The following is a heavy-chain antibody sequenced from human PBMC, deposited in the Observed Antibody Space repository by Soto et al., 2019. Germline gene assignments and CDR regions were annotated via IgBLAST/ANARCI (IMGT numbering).Heavy chain of an antibody. V-gene: IGHV4-59*01. D-gene: IGHD2-21*01. CDR2: IYYTGDT. Sequence: SETLSLTCTVSGGSLSSYYWSWIRQPPGKGLEWIGYIYYTGDTNYNPSLKSRVTISVDRSKNQFSLKLNSVTAADTAVYYCARDLFIGVFDAFDIWGQGTVVTVSS. CDR1: GGSLSSYY. CDR3: ARDLFIGVFDAFDI. J-gene: IGHJ3*02.